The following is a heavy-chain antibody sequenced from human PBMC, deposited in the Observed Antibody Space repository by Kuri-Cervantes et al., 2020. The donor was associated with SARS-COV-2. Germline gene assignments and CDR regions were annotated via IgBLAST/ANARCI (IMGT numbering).Heavy chain of an antibody. Sequence: GESLKISCAASGFPFSDSAFHWVRQASGKGLEWVGRIRSKAEGYATAYAASVKGRFTVSRDDSKNTAYLQMNSLKTEDTAVYYCATEYRFGELEYNWFDPWGQGTLVTVSS. CDR1: GFPFSDSA. J-gene: IGHJ5*02. CDR3: ATEYRFGELEYNWFDP. D-gene: IGHD3-10*01. V-gene: IGHV3-73*01. CDR2: IRSKAEGYAT.